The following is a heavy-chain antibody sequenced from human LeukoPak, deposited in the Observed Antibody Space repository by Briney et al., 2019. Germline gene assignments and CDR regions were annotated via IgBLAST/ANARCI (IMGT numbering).Heavy chain of an antibody. J-gene: IGHJ4*02. Sequence: GESLKISCKGSGYTFHSYWIAWVRQMPGKGLEWMGIIYPGDSDTRYSPSLQGQVTISAAKSIRPAYLQWSSLKASDTAMYYCARHTGYCSGGSCSGDFWGQGTLVTVSS. D-gene: IGHD2-15*01. CDR2: IYPGDSDT. CDR1: GYTFHSYW. V-gene: IGHV5-51*01. CDR3: ARHTGYCSGGSCSGDF.